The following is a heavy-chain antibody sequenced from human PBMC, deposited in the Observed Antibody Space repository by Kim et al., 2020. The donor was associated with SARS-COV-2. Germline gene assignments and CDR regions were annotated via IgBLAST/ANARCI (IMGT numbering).Heavy chain of an antibody. CDR2: INHSGST. CDR3: ARDGIYGDYDY. J-gene: IGHJ4*02. CDR1: GGSFSGYY. Sequence: SETLSLTCAVYGGSFSGYYWSWIRQPPGKGLEWIGEINHSGSTNYNPSLKSRVTISVDTSKNQFSLKLSSVTAADTAVYYCARDGIYGDYDYWGQGTLVT. V-gene: IGHV4-34*01. D-gene: IGHD4-17*01.